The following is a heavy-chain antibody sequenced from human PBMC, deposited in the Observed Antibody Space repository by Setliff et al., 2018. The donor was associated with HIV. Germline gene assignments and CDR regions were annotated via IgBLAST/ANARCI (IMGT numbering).Heavy chain of an antibody. Sequence: SVNVSCKTSGGSFDMHTISWVRQAPGQGLEFVGRIIPIIDTTNYAQKFQGRVTITADKSANTTYMGLRSLRSEDTAIYYCATMSRSSRSWAIFDYWGQGVLVTVSS. CDR2: IIPIIDTT. CDR1: GGSFDMHT. D-gene: IGHD6-13*01. CDR3: ATMSRSSRSWAIFDY. V-gene: IGHV1-69*08. J-gene: IGHJ4*02.